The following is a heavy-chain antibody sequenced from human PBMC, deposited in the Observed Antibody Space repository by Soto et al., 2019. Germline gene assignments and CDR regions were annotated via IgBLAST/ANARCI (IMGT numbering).Heavy chain of an antibody. J-gene: IGHJ5*02. D-gene: IGHD3-3*01. CDR2: IWYDGSNK. V-gene: IGHV3-33*01. CDR1: GFNFSSFG. Sequence: QVQLVESGGGVVQPGRSLRLSCAASGFNFSSFGLHWVRQAPGKGLGWVAIIWYDGSNKYYADSVRGRFTISRDNSKNTIYLQKNRLRGVETAVYYLERDQAVHYGSWRGYPSWLDPWGQGTLVTVSS. CDR3: ERDQAVHYGSWRGYPSWLDP.